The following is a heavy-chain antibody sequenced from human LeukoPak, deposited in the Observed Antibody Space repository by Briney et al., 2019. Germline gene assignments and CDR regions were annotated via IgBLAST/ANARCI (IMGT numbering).Heavy chain of an antibody. D-gene: IGHD3-3*01. Sequence: GESLKISCKGFGYSFTSYWIGWVRQMPGKGLEWMGIIYPGDSDTRYSPSFQGQVTISADKSISTAYLQWSSLKASDTAMYYCARHHIAIFGVVINYGMDVWGQGTTVTVSS. J-gene: IGHJ6*02. CDR2: IYPGDSDT. CDR1: GYSFTSYW. CDR3: ARHHIAIFGVVINYGMDV. V-gene: IGHV5-51*01.